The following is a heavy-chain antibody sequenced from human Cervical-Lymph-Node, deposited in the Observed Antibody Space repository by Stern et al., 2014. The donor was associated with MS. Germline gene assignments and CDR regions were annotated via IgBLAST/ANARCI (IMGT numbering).Heavy chain of an antibody. V-gene: IGHV3-11*01. D-gene: IGHD3-9*01. CDR1: GFTFGDYY. CDR3: ARHRRYFDWIFQPSYYYYGLDV. CDR2: ISGSGSNI. Sequence: VQLVESGGGLVKPGGSLRLSCAASGFTFGDYYMSWIRQAPGKGLEWLSFISGSGSNIEYAASVKGRFTISRDNAENSLYLQMNSLRAEDTAIFYCARHRRYFDWIFQPSYYYYGLDVWGQGTTVTVSS. J-gene: IGHJ6*02.